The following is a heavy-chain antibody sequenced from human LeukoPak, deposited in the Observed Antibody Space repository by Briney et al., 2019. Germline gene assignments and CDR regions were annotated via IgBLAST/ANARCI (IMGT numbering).Heavy chain of an antibody. CDR2: INAGNGNT. V-gene: IGHV1-3*01. CDR1: GYTLTTYA. J-gene: IGHJ4*02. D-gene: IGHD3-3*01. CDR3: ARDNKVRDDFWSGYYDY. Sequence: ASVKVSCKASGYTLTTYAMNWVRQAPGQRLEWMGWINAGNGNTKYSENFQGRVTITRDTSASTAHMELSSLRSEDTAVYYCARDNKVRDDFWSGYYDYWGQGTLVTVSS.